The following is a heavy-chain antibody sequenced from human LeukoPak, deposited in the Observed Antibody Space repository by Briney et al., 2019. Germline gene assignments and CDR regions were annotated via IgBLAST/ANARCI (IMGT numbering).Heavy chain of an antibody. CDR1: GGTFSSYA. J-gene: IGHJ3*02. D-gene: IGHD6-6*01. V-gene: IGHV1-69*13. Sequence: ASVKVSCKASGGTFSSYAISWVRQAPGQGLEWMGGIIPIFGTANYAQKFQGRVTITADESTSTAYMELSSLRSEDTAVYYCAREVDSSSGAFDIWGQGTMVTVSS. CDR2: IIPIFGTA. CDR3: AREVDSSSGAFDI.